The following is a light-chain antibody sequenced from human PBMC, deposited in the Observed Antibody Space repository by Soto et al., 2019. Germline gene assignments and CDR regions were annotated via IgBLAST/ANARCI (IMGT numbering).Light chain of an antibody. CDR1: RSNIGSNYD. CDR2: GND. J-gene: IGLJ1*01. CDR3: QSYDTTLTGV. V-gene: IGLV1-40*01. Sequence: QSVLTQPPSVSGAPGQRFTISCTGSRSNIGSNYDVHWYRQLPGAPPTLLIYGNDNRPSGVPDRFSASKSGTSASLAINGLQTEDEGDYYCQSYDTTLTGVFGTGTKVTVL.